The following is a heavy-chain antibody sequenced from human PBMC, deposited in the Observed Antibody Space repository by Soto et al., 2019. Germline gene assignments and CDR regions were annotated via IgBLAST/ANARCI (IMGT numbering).Heavy chain of an antibody. D-gene: IGHD1-7*01. CDR1: GFTFSSYG. CDR2: ILYDGSNK. CDR3: ARRRALNWNYYFDY. V-gene: IGHV3-33*05. Sequence: GGSLRLSCEGSGFTFSSYGMYWVRQAPGKGLEWVAVILYDGSNKYYAESVKGRFTISRDNSKNTLYLQMNSLRAEDTAVYYCARRRALNWNYYFDYWGQGTLVTVSS. J-gene: IGHJ4*02.